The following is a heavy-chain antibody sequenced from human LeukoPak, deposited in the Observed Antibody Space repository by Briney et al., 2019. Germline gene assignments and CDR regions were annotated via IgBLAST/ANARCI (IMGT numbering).Heavy chain of an antibody. Sequence: GGSLRLSCAASGFTFSSYSMNWVRQAPGKGLEWVSSISSSSSYIYYADSVKGRFTISRDNAKNSLYLQMNSLRAEDTAVYYCARELIGTAAGKGENWFDPWGQGTLVTVSS. CDR3: ARELIGTAAGKGENWFDP. J-gene: IGHJ5*02. CDR2: ISSSSSYI. CDR1: GFTFSSYS. V-gene: IGHV3-21*01. D-gene: IGHD6-13*01.